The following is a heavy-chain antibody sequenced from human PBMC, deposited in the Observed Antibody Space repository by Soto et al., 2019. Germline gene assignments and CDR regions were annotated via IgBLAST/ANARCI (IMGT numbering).Heavy chain of an antibody. CDR3: AKAHVLLWFGELLLGY. CDR2: ISGSGGST. D-gene: IGHD3-10*01. J-gene: IGHJ4*02. CDR1: GFTFSSYA. Sequence: GGSLRLSCAASGFTFSSYAMSWVRQAPGKGLEWVSAISGSGGSTYYADSVKGRFTISRDNSKNTLYLQMNSLRAEDTAVYYWAKAHVLLWFGELLLGYWGQGTLVTVSS. V-gene: IGHV3-23*01.